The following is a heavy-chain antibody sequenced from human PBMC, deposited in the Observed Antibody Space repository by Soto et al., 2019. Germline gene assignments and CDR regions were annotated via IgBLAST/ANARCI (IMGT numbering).Heavy chain of an antibody. CDR1: GFTSSSYW. CDR3: ARDDVWLEWGEDHYYYLDV. V-gene: IGHV3-7*01. J-gene: IGHJ6*03. D-gene: IGHD3-3*01. Sequence: GGSLRLPCAASGFTSSSYWMSWVRQPPEKGLEWVANIKQDGSEKYYVDSVKGRFTISRDNAKNSLYLQMNSLRAEDTAVYYCARDDVWLEWGEDHYYYLDVWGRGTTVTVSS. CDR2: IKQDGSEK.